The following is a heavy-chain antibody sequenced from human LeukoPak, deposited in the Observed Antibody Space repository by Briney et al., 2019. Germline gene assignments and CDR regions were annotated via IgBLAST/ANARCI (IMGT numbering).Heavy chain of an antibody. J-gene: IGHJ4*02. D-gene: IGHD2-2*01. CDR3: EKDKMRYQLPSLLDY. CDR1: GFTFSSYA. Sequence: GGSLRLSCAASGFTFSSYAMSWVRQAPGKGLEWVSAISGSGGSTYYADSVKGRFTISRDNSKNTLYLQMNSLRAEDTAVYYCEKDKMRYQLPSLLDYWGQGTLVTVSS. CDR2: ISGSGGST. V-gene: IGHV3-23*01.